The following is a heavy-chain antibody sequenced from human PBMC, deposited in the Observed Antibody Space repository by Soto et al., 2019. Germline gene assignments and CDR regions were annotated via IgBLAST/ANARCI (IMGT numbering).Heavy chain of an antibody. CDR2: ISHSGST. D-gene: IGHD1-26*01. J-gene: IGHJ4*02. CDR1: GGSTSSGVYS. CDR3: ARDYASRIAGSGNGIDY. Sequence: SEILSLTCAVSGGSTSSGVYSWSWLRQPPGKGLEWIGYISHSGSTYYNPSLKSRVTISVDTSKNQFSLKLSSVTAADTAVYYCARDYASRIAGSGNGIDYWGQGTLVTVSS. V-gene: IGHV4-30-2*01.